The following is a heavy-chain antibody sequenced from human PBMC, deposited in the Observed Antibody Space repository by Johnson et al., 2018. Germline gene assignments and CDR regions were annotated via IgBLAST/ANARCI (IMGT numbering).Heavy chain of an antibody. Sequence: VQLVESGGGLVKPGGSLRLSCAASGFTFSSYSMNWVRQAPGKGLEGVSSISSSGSSIYYADSIKGRFTIHRDNAKNTLYLQMNSLRAEDTAVYYCAKASSSWSYHYYMDVWGKGTTVTVSS. V-gene: IGHV3-21*01. J-gene: IGHJ6*03. CDR3: AKASSSWSYHYYMDV. D-gene: IGHD6-13*01. CDR1: GFTFSSYS. CDR2: ISSSGSSI.